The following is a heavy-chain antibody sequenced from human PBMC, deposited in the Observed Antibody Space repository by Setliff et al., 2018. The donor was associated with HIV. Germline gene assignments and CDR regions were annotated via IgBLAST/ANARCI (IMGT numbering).Heavy chain of an antibody. V-gene: IGHV1-69*10. CDR1: GGNFRSYG. Sequence: ASVKVSCKASGGNFRSYGISWVRQAPGQGLEWMGGIIPMSGVPKYAQKFQGRVTITADKSTSTAYMELSSLRSEDTAVYYCARNPEMAALNYFYHYMDVWGKGTTVTVSS. D-gene: IGHD6-13*01. CDR3: ARNPEMAALNYFYHYMDV. CDR2: IIPMSGVP. J-gene: IGHJ6*03.